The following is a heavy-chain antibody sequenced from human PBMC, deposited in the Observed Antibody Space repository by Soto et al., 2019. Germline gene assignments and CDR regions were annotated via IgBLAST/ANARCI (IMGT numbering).Heavy chain of an antibody. CDR3: ARGPGIAVAGTVAHFDY. D-gene: IGHD6-19*01. CDR2: IYYSGST. CDR1: GGSISSGGYY. J-gene: IGHJ4*02. V-gene: IGHV4-31*03. Sequence: QVQLQESGPGLVKPSQTLSLTCTVSGGSISSGGYYWSWIRQHPGKGLEWIGYIYYSGSTYYNPSLKSRVTLSVDTSKNQFSLKLSSVTAADTAVYYCARGPGIAVAGTVAHFDYWGQGTLVTVSS.